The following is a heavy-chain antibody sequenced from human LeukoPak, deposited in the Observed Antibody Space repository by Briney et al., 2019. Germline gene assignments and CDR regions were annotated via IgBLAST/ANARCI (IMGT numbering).Heavy chain of an antibody. CDR2: ISSSGSTI. Sequence: GRSLRLSCAASGFTFSDYYMSWIRQAPGKGLEWVSYISSSGSTIYYADSVKGRFTISRDNAKNSLYLQMNSLRAEDTAVYYCASTDYYDSSGYNYWGQGTLVTVSS. CDR3: ASTDYYDSSGYNY. CDR1: GFTFSDYY. J-gene: IGHJ4*02. D-gene: IGHD3-22*01. V-gene: IGHV3-11*01.